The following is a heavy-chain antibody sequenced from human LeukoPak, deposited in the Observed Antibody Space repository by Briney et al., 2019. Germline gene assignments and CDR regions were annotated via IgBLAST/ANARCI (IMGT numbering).Heavy chain of an antibody. D-gene: IGHD6-19*01. V-gene: IGHV3-30*03. J-gene: IGHJ4*02. Sequence: GRSLRLSCAASGFTFSSYGMHWVRQAPGKGLEWVAVISYDGSNKYYADSVKGRFTISRDNSKNTLYLQMNSLRAEDTAVYYCARGSIAVAVFSFDYWGQGTLVTVSS. CDR2: ISYDGSNK. CDR1: GFTFSSYG. CDR3: ARGSIAVAVFSFDY.